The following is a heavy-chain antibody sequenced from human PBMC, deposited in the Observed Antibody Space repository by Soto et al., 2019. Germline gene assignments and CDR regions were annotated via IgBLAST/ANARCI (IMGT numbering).Heavy chain of an antibody. CDR3: ASSHAGAHITAAVH. Sequence: QLQLQESGSGLVKPSQTLSLTCAVSGGSISSDGYSWSWIRQPPGKGLEWIGYIYHSGSTYYNPALKSRDTISVHRAKHQFSLKLSSVTAADTAVYYCASSHAGAHITAAVHWGQGTLVTVSS. CDR2: IYHSGST. D-gene: IGHD6-13*01. CDR1: GGSISSDGYS. V-gene: IGHV4-30-2*01. J-gene: IGHJ4*02.